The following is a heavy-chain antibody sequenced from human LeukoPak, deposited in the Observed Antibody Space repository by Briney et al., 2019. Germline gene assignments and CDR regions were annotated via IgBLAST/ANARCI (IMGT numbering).Heavy chain of an antibody. CDR1: GFTFSSYG. CDR3: AKDGKYCSGGSCYFDY. Sequence: PGGSLRLSCAASGFTFSSYGMHWVRQAPGKGLEWVAFIRYDGSNKYYADSVKGRFTISRDNSKNTLYLQMNSLRAEDTAVYYCAKDGKYCSGGSCYFDYWLQGTLVSVSS. V-gene: IGHV3-30*02. D-gene: IGHD2-15*01. CDR2: IRYDGSNK. J-gene: IGHJ4*02.